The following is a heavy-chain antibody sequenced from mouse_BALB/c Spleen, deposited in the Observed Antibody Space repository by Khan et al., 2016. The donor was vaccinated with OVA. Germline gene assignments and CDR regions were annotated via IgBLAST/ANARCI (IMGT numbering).Heavy chain of an antibody. V-gene: IGHV3-2*02. D-gene: IGHD2-3*01. CDR3: ARDGSRYNYAMDY. CDR2: ISSSGST. CDR1: GYSITSDYA. Sequence: EVQLQESGPGLVKPSQSLSLTCTVTGYSITSDYAWNWIRQFQGNKLEWMGYISSSGSTNYNPALKSRISITRDTSKNQFFLQLNSVTTEDTATYYCARDGSRYNYAMDYWGQGTSVTVSS. J-gene: IGHJ4*01.